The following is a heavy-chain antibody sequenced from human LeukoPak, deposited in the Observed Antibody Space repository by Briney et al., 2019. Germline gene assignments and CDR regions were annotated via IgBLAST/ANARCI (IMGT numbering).Heavy chain of an antibody. CDR2: ISNSGSNT. V-gene: IGHV3-48*03. CDR1: GFTFSSYE. CDR3: ARELGVCSGGSCDAYDL. D-gene: IGHD2-15*01. J-gene: IGHJ3*01. Sequence: PGGSLRLSCVASGFTFSSYEMNWVRQAPGKGLEWVSFISNSGSNTYYIASVKGRFTISRDNTKNTLYLQMNSLRPEDTALYYCARELGVCSGGSCDAYDLWGQGTMVTVSS.